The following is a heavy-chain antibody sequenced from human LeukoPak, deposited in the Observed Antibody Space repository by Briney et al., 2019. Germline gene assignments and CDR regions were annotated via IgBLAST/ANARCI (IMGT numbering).Heavy chain of an antibody. CDR3: AKDWYYGSGSYFDY. V-gene: IGHV3-23*01. CDR2: ISGSGGST. Sequence: PGGSLRLSCAASGFAFSSYSMNWVRQAPGKGLEWVSAISGSGGSTYYADSVKGRFTISRDNSKNTLYLQMNSLRAEDTAVYYCAKDWYYGSGSYFDYWGQGTLVTVSS. D-gene: IGHD3-10*01. J-gene: IGHJ4*02. CDR1: GFAFSSYS.